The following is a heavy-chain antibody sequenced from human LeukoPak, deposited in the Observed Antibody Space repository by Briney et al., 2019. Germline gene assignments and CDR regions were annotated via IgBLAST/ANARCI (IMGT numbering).Heavy chain of an antibody. V-gene: IGHV3-23*01. D-gene: IGHD4-17*01. CDR2: ISGSGGST. CDR3: AKGIVGLRAFDI. J-gene: IGHJ3*02. Sequence: GGSLRLSCAASGFIFSSYAMSWARQAPGKGLEWVSAISGSGGSTYYADSVKGRFTISRDNSKNTLYLQMNSLRAEDTAVYYCAKGIVGLRAFDIWGQGTMVTVSS. CDR1: GFIFSSYA.